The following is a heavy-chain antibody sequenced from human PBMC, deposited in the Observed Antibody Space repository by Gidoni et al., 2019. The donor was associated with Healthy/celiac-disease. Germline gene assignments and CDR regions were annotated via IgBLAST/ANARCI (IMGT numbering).Heavy chain of an antibody. Sequence: QLQLQESGPGLVKPSETLSLTCTVSGGPIRSSSYYWGWLRQPPGKGREWIGSIYYSGSTYYTPSLKSRVTISVDTSKNQFSLKLSSGTAADTAVYYCARLRGGAAASHGMDVWGQGTTVTVSS. J-gene: IGHJ6*02. CDR1: GGPIRSSSYY. D-gene: IGHD6-13*01. CDR3: ARLRGGAAASHGMDV. V-gene: IGHV4-39*01. CDR2: IYYSGST.